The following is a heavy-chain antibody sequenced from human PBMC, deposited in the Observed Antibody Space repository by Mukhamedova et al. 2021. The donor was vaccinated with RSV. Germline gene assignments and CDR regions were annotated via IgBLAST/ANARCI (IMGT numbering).Heavy chain of an antibody. J-gene: IGHJ4*02. CDR2: INPNSGGT. CDR3: VRGGNNWNYIDY. CDR1: TFTDNY. Sequence: TFTDNYMHWVRQAPGQGLEWMGWINPNSGGTNYAQRFQGWVTMTRDTSINTAYMELSRLKSDDTAVYYCVRGGNNWNYIDYWGQG. D-gene: IGHD1-1*01. V-gene: IGHV1-2*04.